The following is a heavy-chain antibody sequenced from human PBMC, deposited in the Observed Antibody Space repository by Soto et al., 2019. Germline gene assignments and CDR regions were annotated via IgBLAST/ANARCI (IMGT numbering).Heavy chain of an antibody. CDR2: IYYSGST. J-gene: IGHJ4*02. D-gene: IGHD6-13*01. CDR3: PRRNWHKLVGNYFDY. V-gene: IGHV4-59*01. CDR1: GGSISSYY. Sequence: XTLSLTSTVSGGSISSYYWSWIRQPPGKGLEWIGYIYYSGSTNYNPSLKSRVTISADTSKNQFSLKPSSVTAADTAVYYCPRRNWHKLVGNYFDYWRQGDLVTLSS.